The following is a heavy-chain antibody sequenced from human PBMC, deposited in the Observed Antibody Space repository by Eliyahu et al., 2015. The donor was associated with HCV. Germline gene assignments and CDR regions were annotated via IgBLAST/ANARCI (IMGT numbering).Heavy chain of an antibody. CDR3: AKVGEPYSYYDY. J-gene: IGHJ4*02. CDR2: ISGSGGTT. V-gene: IGHV3-23*01. D-gene: IGHD4-11*01. CDR1: GFAFSNYA. Sequence: EVQLLESGGGLVQPGGSLRLSXAAXGFAFSNYAVNWVRQAPGKGLXWVXAISGSGGTTYYTDSMKGRITTSRDNSKNTVYLQMSSLRAEDTATYYCAKVGEPYSYYDYWGQGTLVTVSS.